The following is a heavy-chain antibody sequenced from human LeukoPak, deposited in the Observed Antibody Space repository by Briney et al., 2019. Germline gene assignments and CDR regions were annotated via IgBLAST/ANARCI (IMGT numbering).Heavy chain of an antibody. CDR2: LNPNTGDT. J-gene: IGHJ4*02. V-gene: IGHV1-2*02. Sequence: ASVKCYWKACGYTFTGYYRHWVRKTPGQGLVWMGWLNPNTGDTNYGRKFQGRVTMTRDTSINTAYMELRSLRSDDTAVYYCARSRRVGNGEYPDYWGQGTLVTVSS. D-gene: IGHD3-10*01. CDR1: GYTFTGYY. CDR3: ARSRRVGNGEYPDY.